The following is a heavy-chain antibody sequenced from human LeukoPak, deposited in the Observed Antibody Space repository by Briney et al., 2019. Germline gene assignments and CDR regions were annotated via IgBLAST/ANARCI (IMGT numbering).Heavy chain of an antibody. CDR2: IYYSGST. CDR3: ARSAYDSSGIMDY. D-gene: IGHD3-22*01. V-gene: IGHV4-61*05. Sequence: ETLSLTCTVSSDSIYSSNYYWGWIRQPPGKGLEWIGYIYYSGSTNYNPSLKSRVTISVDTSKNQFSLKLSSVTAADTAVYYCARSAYDSSGIMDYWGQGTLVTVSS. CDR1: SDSIYSSNYY. J-gene: IGHJ4*02.